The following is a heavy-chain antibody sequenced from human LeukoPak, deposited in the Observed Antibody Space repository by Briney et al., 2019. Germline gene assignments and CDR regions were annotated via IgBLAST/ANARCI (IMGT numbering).Heavy chain of an antibody. CDR2: ISSSSAYI. V-gene: IGHV3-21*06. CDR3: ARQAVARPFDL. Sequence: GWSLRLSCVASGFIFSDYSMDWVRQAPGKGLEWVSSISSSSAYIFYSDSVKGRFTISRDNAQSSLYLQMNSLRAEDTAVYYCARQAVARPFDLWGQGTMVAVSS. J-gene: IGHJ3*01. CDR1: GFIFSDYS.